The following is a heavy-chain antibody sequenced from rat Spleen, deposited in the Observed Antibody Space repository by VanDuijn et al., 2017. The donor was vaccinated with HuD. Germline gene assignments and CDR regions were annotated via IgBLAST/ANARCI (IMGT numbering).Heavy chain of an antibody. J-gene: IGHJ4*01. D-gene: IGHD1-2*01. CDR2: ISYDGSST. V-gene: IGHV5-20*01. Sequence: EVQLVESGGGLVQPGRSMKLSCAASGFTFSNYDMAWVRQAPTKGLEWVASISYDGSSTYYRDSVKGRFTISRDNAKSTLYLQMDSMRSEDTATYYCTTDLDYYSSYIYTLIDYYVMDAWGQGASVTVSS. CDR1: GFTFSNYD. CDR3: TTDLDYYSSYIYTLIDYYVMDA.